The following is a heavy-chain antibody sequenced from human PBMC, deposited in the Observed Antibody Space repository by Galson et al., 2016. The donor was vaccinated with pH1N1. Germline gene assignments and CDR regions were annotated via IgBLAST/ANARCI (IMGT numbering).Heavy chain of an antibody. CDR2: INTNTGNP. CDR3: ARSYCSSTSCYGGSYYYYGMDV. J-gene: IGHJ6*02. CDR1: GYTFTSNA. D-gene: IGHD2-2*01. V-gene: IGHV7-4-1*04. Sequence: SVKVSCKASGYTFTSNAMNWVRKAPGQGLEWMGWINTNTGNPTYAQGFTGRFVFSLDTSVSMAYLQISSLKAEATAVYYCARSYCSSTSCYGGSYYYYGMDVWGQGTTVTVSS.